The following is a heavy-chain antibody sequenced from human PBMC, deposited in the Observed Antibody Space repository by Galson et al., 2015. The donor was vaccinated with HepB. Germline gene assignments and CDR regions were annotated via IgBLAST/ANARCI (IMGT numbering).Heavy chain of an antibody. V-gene: IGHV3-30*18. D-gene: IGHD6-19*01. CDR2: ISYDGRNK. J-gene: IGHJ4*02. CDR1: GVTFSNYG. CDR3: AKDPYLYHALAGSMAGFDY. Sequence: SLRLSCAASGVTFSNYGFNWVRQAPGKGLEWVTVISYDGRNKHYADSVKGRFTISRDNSKNMVYLQMNSLRAEDTGLYYCAKDPYLYHALAGSMAGFDYWGQGTLVTVSS.